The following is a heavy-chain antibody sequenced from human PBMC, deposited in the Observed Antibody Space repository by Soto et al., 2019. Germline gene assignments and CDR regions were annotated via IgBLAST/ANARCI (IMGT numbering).Heavy chain of an antibody. V-gene: IGHV1-69*19. CDR1: GGTFNTYA. Sequence: QVQLVQSGAEMKKPGSSVKVSCQSSGGTFNTYAMNWVRQAPGQGPEWMGDVSPMFGAANYAPKFQGRVTITADESTGTSYMQVSSLTSEDTALYFCAREVQVHTPAFVHWGHGTLVTVSS. J-gene: IGHJ4*01. CDR3: AREVQVHTPAFVH. CDR2: VSPMFGAA.